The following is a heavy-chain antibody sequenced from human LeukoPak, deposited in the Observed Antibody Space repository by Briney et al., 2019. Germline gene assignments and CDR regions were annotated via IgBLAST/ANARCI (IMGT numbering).Heavy chain of an antibody. J-gene: IGHJ4*02. CDR3: ARDHEWLIPDY. CDR2: INPNSGDT. CDR1: GYTFTGYY. V-gene: IGHV1-2*02. Sequence: GASVKVSCKASGYTFTGYYMHWVRQAPGQGLEWMGWINPNSGDTNYAQKFQGRVTMTRDTSISTAYMELSRLRSDDTAVYYCARDHEWLIPDYWGQGTLVTVSS. D-gene: IGHD6-19*01.